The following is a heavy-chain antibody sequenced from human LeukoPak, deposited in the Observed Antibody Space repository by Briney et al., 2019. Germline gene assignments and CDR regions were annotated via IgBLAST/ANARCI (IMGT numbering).Heavy chain of an antibody. CDR3: ARDHYYGSGSYYNYYGMDV. D-gene: IGHD3-10*01. CDR1: GGSIGSGGYY. CDR2: IYYSGST. V-gene: IGHV4-31*03. J-gene: IGHJ6*02. Sequence: PSETLSLTCTVSGGSIGSGGYYWSWIRQHPGKGLEWIGYIYYSGSTYYNPSLKSRVTISVDTSKNQFSLKLSSVTAADTAVYYCARDHYYGSGSYYNYYGMDVWGQGTTVTVSS.